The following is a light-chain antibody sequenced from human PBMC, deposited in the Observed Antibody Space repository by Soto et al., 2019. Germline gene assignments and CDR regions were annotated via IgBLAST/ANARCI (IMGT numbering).Light chain of an antibody. CDR2: GAS. CDR1: QSVSSNF. CDR3: QQYGSSPT. Sequence: NVLTQSPGTLSLSPGERATLSCRASQSVSSNFLAWYQQQPGQAPRLLIYGASNRATGIPDRFSGSVSGKDFTLTISRLEPEDFAVYYCQQYGSSPTFGEGTRLE. J-gene: IGKJ5*01. V-gene: IGKV3-20*01.